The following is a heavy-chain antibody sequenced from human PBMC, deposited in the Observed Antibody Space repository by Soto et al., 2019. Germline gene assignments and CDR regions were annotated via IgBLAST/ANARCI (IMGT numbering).Heavy chain of an antibody. V-gene: IGHV3-74*01. CDR2: IKSDGSGT. D-gene: IGHD2-15*01. CDR1: GFTFTSHW. CDR3: DREWTRTGWPFES. J-gene: IGHJ4*02. Sequence: EVQLVESGGDLVQPGGSLRLSCAASGFTFTSHWMHWVRQAPGKGLVWVSRIKSDGSGTIYADSVKGRFTISRDNAKNTLYLQMNRLRADDTAVYFCDREWTRTGWPFESWGQGTLVTVSS.